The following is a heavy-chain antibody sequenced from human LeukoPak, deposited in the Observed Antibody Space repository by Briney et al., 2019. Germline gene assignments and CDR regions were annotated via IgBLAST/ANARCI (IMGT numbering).Heavy chain of an antibody. J-gene: IGHJ5*02. CDR1: GGSISSRSYY. Sequence: SETLSLTCTVSGGSISSRSYYWGWIRQPPGKGLEWIASIYYSGSTYYNPSLKSRVTISVDTSKNQFSLRLSSVTAADTAVYYCAKNASTVVTPGGWFDPWGQGTLVTVSS. V-gene: IGHV4-39*01. D-gene: IGHD4-23*01. CDR2: IYYSGST. CDR3: AKNASTVVTPGGWFDP.